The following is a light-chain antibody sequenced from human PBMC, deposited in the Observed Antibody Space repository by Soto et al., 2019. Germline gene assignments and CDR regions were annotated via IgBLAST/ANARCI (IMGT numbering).Light chain of an antibody. CDR2: DVS. Sequence: QSALTQPASVSGSPGQSITISCTGTSSDVGGYNYVSWYQQHPGKAPKLMIYDVSNRPSGVSNRFSRSKSGNTASLTISGLQAEDDADYYCSSYTSSGTLEVVFGGGTKLTVL. V-gene: IGLV2-14*01. CDR3: SSYTSSGTLEVV. CDR1: SSDVGGYNY. J-gene: IGLJ2*01.